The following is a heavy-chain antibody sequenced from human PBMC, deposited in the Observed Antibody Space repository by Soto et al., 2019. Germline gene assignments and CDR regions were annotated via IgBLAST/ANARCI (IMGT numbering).Heavy chain of an antibody. V-gene: IGHV4-39*01. CDR2: IYYSGST. J-gene: IGHJ1*01. Sequence: QLQLQESGPGLVKPSETLSLTCTVSGGSISSSSYYWGWIRQPPGKGLEWIGSIYYSGSTYYNPSLKSRVPISLDTSKNQFSLKLSSVTAADTAVYYCARQARDGYNPGHFQHWGQGTLVTVSS. CDR3: ARQARDGYNPGHFQH. D-gene: IGHD5-12*01. CDR1: GGSISSSSYY.